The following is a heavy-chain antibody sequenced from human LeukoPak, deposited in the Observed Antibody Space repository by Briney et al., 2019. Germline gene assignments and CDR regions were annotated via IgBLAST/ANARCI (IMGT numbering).Heavy chain of an antibody. J-gene: IGHJ6*03. D-gene: IGHD3-10*01. CDR2: VHHSGST. Sequence: PSETLSLTCTVSGGSISSSSYYWGWIRQPPGKGLEWIASVHHSGSTYYNPSLKSRLTISVDTSKNQFSLKMSSVTAADTAVYFCARQLYVSGSYYAPMDVWGKGTTVTISS. CDR3: ARQLYVSGSYYAPMDV. V-gene: IGHV4-39*01. CDR1: GGSISSSSYY.